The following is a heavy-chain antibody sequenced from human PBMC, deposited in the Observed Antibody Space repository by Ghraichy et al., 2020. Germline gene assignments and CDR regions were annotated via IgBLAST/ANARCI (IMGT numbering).Heavy chain of an antibody. CDR1: GGSFSGYY. D-gene: IGHD2-15*01. CDR2: INHSGST. J-gene: IGHJ4*02. Sequence: SQTLSLTCAVYGGSFSGYYWSWIRQPPGKGLEWIGEINHSGSTNYNPSLKSRVTISVDTSKNQFSLKLSSVTAADTAVNYCARVVLRRVFPFDYWGQGTLVTVSS. V-gene: IGHV4-34*01. CDR3: ARVVLRRVFPFDY.